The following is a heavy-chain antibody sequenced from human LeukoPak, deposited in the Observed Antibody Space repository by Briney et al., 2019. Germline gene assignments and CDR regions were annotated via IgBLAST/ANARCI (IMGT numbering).Heavy chain of an antibody. Sequence: GRSLRLSCTAAGFTFGDYAMSWVRQAPGRGLDWVGFIRSKAYGGTTEYAASVKGRFTISRDDYKSIGYLQMTSLKTEDTAVYYCTREGAAYGSGSYYFDYWGQGTLVTVSS. CDR3: TREGAAYGSGSYYFDY. CDR2: IRSKAYGGTT. D-gene: IGHD3-10*01. CDR1: GFTFGDYA. J-gene: IGHJ4*02. V-gene: IGHV3-49*04.